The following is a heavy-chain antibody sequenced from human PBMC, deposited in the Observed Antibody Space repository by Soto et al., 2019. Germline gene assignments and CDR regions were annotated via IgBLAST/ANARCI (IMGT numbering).Heavy chain of an antibody. J-gene: IGHJ4*02. V-gene: IGHV3-48*03. CDR2: IDGSGTTK. CDR1: GFTFNDFE. CDR3: AGGGVRVSY. Sequence: EVQLLESGGGLVQPGGSLRLSCGVSGFTFNDFEITWVRQAPGKGLEWLAYIDGSGTTKRYADSVRGRFTISRDNPNNPLFLQITSLSAPDTAIYYCAGGGVRVSYWGQGNLVSVSS. D-gene: IGHD7-27*01.